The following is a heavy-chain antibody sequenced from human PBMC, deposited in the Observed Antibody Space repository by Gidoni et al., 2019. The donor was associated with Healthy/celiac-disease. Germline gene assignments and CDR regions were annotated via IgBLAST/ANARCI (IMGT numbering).Heavy chain of an antibody. D-gene: IGHD2-15*01. Sequence: EVQLVESGGGLVQPGGSLRLSCAASGFTFSSYSMNWVRQAPGKGLEWVSYISSSSSTIYYADSVKGRFTISRDNAKNSLYLQMNSLRDEDTAVYYCAREKGYCSGGSCYHDYYYYGMDVWGQGTTVTVSS. CDR1: GFTFSSYS. J-gene: IGHJ6*02. CDR3: AREKGYCSGGSCYHDYYYYGMDV. CDR2: ISSSSSTI. V-gene: IGHV3-48*02.